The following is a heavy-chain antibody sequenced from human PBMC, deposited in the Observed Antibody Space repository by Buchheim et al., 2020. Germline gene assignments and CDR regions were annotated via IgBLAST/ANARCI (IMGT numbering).Heavy chain of an antibody. J-gene: IGHJ6*02. CDR1: GFTFSSYW. CDR2: INSDGSST. Sequence: EVQLVESGGGLVQPGGSLRLSCAASGFTFSSYWMHWVRQAPGKGLVWVSRINSDGSSTSCADSVKGRSTIPGDNAKNTLYLQMNSLRAEDTAVYYCARAIVVVQDYYYYGMDVWGQGTT. V-gene: IGHV3-74*01. CDR3: ARAIVVVQDYYYYGMDV. D-gene: IGHD2-2*01.